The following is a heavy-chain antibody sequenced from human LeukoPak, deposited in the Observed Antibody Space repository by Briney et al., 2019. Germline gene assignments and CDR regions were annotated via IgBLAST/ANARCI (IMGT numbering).Heavy chain of an antibody. J-gene: IGHJ4*02. Sequence: GESLKISCKGSEYSFTRYWIAWVRQMPGKGLEWMGIIYPGDSDTRYSPSFQGQVTISVDKSISTAYLQWSSLRASDTAMYYCASLSYSYESSGFDYWGQGTLVTVSS. CDR1: EYSFTRYW. CDR3: ASLSYSYESSGFDY. V-gene: IGHV5-51*01. D-gene: IGHD3-22*01. CDR2: IYPGDSDT.